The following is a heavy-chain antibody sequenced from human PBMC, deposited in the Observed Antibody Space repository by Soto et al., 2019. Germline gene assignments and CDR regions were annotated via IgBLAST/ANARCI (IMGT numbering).Heavy chain of an antibody. J-gene: IGHJ5*02. CDR2: ISAYNGNT. CDR3: ARDLVYCSSTSCPYNWFDP. Sequence: ASVKVSCKASGYTFTSYGISWVRQAPGQGLEWMGWISAYNGNTNYAQKLQGRVTMTTDTSTSTAYMELRSLRSDDTAVYYCARDLVYCSSTSCPYNWFDPWGQGTLVTVSS. CDR1: GYTFTSYG. V-gene: IGHV1-18*01. D-gene: IGHD2-2*01.